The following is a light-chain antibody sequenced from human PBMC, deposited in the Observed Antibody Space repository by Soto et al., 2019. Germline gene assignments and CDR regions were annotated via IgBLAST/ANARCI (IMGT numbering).Light chain of an antibody. Sequence: QSALTQPASVSGSPGQSITISCTGTSRDVGAYNYVSWYQHHPGKAPKLIIYEVVYRPSGISNRFSGSKSGNTASLAISGLQDEDEADYYCSSYTGSSTVLFGGGTKLTVL. CDR2: EVV. CDR1: SRDVGAYNY. V-gene: IGLV2-14*01. J-gene: IGLJ2*01. CDR3: SSYTGSSTVL.